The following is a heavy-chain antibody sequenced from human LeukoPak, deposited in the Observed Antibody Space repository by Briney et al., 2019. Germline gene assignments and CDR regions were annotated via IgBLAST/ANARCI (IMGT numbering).Heavy chain of an antibody. V-gene: IGHV1-8*02. CDR3: ARGPGRDGYNSIDY. J-gene: IGHJ4*02. Sequence: GASVKVSCKASGYTFTSYDINWVRQATGQGLEWMGWMNPNSGNTGYAQKFQGRVTMTRDTSTSTVYMELSSLRSEDTAVYYCARGPGRDGYNSIDYWGQGTLVTVSS. CDR2: MNPNSGNT. D-gene: IGHD5-24*01. CDR1: GYTFTSYD.